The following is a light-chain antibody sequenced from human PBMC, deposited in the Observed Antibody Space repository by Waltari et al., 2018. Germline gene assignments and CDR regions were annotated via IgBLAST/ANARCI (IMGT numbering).Light chain of an antibody. J-gene: IGKJ2*01. CDR3: QHYGSSPYT. V-gene: IGKV1-5*01. CDR1: QSISSW. CDR2: DAS. Sequence: DIQMTQSPSTLSASVGDRVTITCRASQSISSWLAWYQQKPGKAPKLLIYDASSLESGVPSRFSGSGSGTEFTLTISSLQPEDFAVYYCQHYGSSPYTFGQGTELEIK.